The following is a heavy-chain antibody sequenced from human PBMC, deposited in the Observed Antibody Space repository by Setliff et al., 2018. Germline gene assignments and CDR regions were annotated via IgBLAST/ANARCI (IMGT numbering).Heavy chain of an antibody. CDR1: GGTFSNHV. J-gene: IGHJ4*02. CDR2: FIPILNT. Sequence: SVKVSCKAAGGTFSNHVLGWVRQAPGQGLEWMGGFIPILNTNYAQKFRGRVTLTKDTSTNTKYMELRSLRSDDTAMYYCARDTHQWDPLYFDSWGQGTLVTVSS. CDR3: ARDTHQWDPLYFDS. V-gene: IGHV1-69*10. D-gene: IGHD1-26*01.